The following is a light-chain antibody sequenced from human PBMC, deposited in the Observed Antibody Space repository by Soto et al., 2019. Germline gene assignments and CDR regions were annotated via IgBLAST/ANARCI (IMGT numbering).Light chain of an antibody. CDR3: QRYKSYPT. V-gene: IGKV1-5*03. CDR1: PSISSW. Sequence: DIQMTQSPSTLSVSVGDRVTITCRASPSISSWLAWYQQKPGKAHKLLIYKASSLESGVLSRFSGSGSGTEFTLTISSLQPDDFATYYCQRYKSYPTFGQGTKVEIK. J-gene: IGKJ1*01. CDR2: KAS.